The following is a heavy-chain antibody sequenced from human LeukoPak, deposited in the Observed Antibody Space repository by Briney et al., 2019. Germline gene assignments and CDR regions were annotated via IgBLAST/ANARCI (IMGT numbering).Heavy chain of an antibody. CDR3: AGHAASAGGNWFDP. Sequence: SETLSLTCTVSGGSISSSSYYWGWIRQPPGKGLEWIGSIYYSGSTYYNPSLKSRVTISVDTSKNQFSLKLSSVTAADTAVYYCAGHAASAGGNWFDPWGQGTLVTVSS. CDR2: IYYSGST. CDR1: GGSISSSSYY. J-gene: IGHJ5*02. D-gene: IGHD3-16*01. V-gene: IGHV4-39*01.